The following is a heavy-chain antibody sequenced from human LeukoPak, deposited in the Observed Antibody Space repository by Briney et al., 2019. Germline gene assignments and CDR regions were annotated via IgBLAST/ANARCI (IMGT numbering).Heavy chain of an antibody. CDR2: ISGSGGST. D-gene: IGHD3-10*01. CDR1: GFTFSSYA. J-gene: IGHJ4*02. Sequence: GGSLRLSCAASGFTFSSYAMSWVRQAPGKGLEWVSAISGSGGSTYYADSVKGRFTISRDNSKNTLYLQMNSLRAEDTAVYYCTTDSHYYGSGSSFDYWGQGTLVTVSS. V-gene: IGHV3-23*01. CDR3: TTDSHYYGSGSSFDY.